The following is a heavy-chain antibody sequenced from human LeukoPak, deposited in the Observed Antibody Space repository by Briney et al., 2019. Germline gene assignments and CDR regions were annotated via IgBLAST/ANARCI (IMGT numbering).Heavy chain of an antibody. CDR1: GLIFSNYA. J-gene: IGHJ5*02. Sequence: GSLRLSCVASGLIFSNYAMTWVRQAPGKGLEWLSSIDGRGGSTYYAQPVKGRFTISRDNSKNTLYLQMNSLRAEDTAVYYCAKDRGASGISATDTWGQGTLVTVSS. CDR3: AKDRGASGISATDT. CDR2: IDGRGGST. V-gene: IGHV3-23*01. D-gene: IGHD6-13*01.